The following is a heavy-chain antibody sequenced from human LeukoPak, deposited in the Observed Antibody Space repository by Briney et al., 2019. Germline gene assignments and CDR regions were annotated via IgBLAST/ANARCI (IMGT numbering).Heavy chain of an antibody. J-gene: IGHJ4*02. Sequence: GGSLRVFCAASGFTFSSYAMSWVRQAPGKGLEWVSGISGSGVSTYYADSVKGRFTISRDNSKNTLYLQMHSLRADDTAVYYCAKDCRNVTSCYHAYWSQGTLVTVSS. CDR2: ISGSGVST. CDR3: AKDCRNVTSCYHAY. V-gene: IGHV3-23*01. D-gene: IGHD2-2*01. CDR1: GFTFSSYA.